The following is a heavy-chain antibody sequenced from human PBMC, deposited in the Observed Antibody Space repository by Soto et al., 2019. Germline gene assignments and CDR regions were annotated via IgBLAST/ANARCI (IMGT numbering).Heavy chain of an antibody. CDR3: VRDIR. CDR2: INSDGSRI. Sequence: EVQLVESGGGVVQPGGSLRLSCAASGFTFSSQWMYWVRQSPGKGPVWVSYINSDGSRIAYADSVKGRFTISRDNAKNTLYLQMNSLIVEDTAVYYCVRDIRWGRGTLVTVSS. J-gene: IGHJ4*02. V-gene: IGHV3-74*03. CDR1: GFTFSSQW.